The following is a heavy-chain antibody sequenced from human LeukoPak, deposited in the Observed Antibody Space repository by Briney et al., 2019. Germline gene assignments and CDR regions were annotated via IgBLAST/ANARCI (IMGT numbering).Heavy chain of an antibody. CDR2: INHSGST. D-gene: IGHD3-16*02. CDR3: ARGLNYVWGSYRFLSPFDY. Sequence: GSLRLSCAASGFTFSSYSMNWVRQAPGKGLEWIGEINHSGSTNYNPSLKSRVTISVDTSKNQFSLKLSSVTAADTAVYYCARGLNYVWGSYRFLSPFDYWGQGTLVTVSS. V-gene: IGHV4-34*01. CDR1: GFTFSSYS. J-gene: IGHJ4*02.